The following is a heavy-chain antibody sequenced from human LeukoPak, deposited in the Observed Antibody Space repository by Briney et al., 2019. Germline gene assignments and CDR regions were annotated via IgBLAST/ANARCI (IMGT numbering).Heavy chain of an antibody. CDR3: ARDRPEGSGSYYIGDAFDI. V-gene: IGHV1-69*06. D-gene: IGHD3-10*01. CDR2: IIPIFGTA. Sequence: SVKVSCKASGYTFTDYFMNWVRQAPGQGLEWMGGIIPIFGTANYAQKFQGRVTITADKSTSTAYMELSSLRSEDTAVYYCARDRPEGSGSYYIGDAFDIWGQGTMVTVSS. J-gene: IGHJ3*02. CDR1: GYTFTDYF.